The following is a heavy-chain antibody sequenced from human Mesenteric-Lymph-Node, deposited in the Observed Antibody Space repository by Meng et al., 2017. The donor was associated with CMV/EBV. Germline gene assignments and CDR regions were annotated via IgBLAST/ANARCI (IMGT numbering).Heavy chain of an antibody. J-gene: IGHJ4*02. CDR3: ARALSPTSVTGARY. CDR2: ISASSTYI. Sequence: SGVTFSSYTMNWVRQALGKGLEWVSSISASSTYIYYADSVRGRFTISRDNAKNSLYLQINSLRVEDTAVYYCARALSPTSVTGARYWGQGTLVTVSS. V-gene: IGHV3-21*01. CDR1: GVTFSSYT. D-gene: IGHD6-19*01.